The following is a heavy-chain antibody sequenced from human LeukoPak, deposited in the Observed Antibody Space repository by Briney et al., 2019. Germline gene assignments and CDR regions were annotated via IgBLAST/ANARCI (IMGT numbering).Heavy chain of an antibody. CDR2: ISWDGGST. CDR1: GFTFDDYA. Sequence: GGSLRLSCAASGFTFDDYAMHWVRQAPGKGLEWVSLISWDGGSTYYADSVKGRFTISRDNSKNSLYLQMNSLRAEDTALYYRAKGRGTGYYFDYWGQGTLVTVSS. D-gene: IGHD3-16*01. CDR3: AKGRGTGYYFDY. J-gene: IGHJ4*02. V-gene: IGHV3-43D*03.